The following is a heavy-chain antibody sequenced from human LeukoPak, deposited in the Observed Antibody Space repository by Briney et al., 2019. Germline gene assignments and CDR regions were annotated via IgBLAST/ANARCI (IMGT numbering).Heavy chain of an antibody. J-gene: IGHJ4*02. V-gene: IGHV3-23*01. CDR3: ALSITGTTEYFDY. CDR1: GFTLSNYA. D-gene: IGHD1-7*01. Sequence: GGSLRLSCAASGFTLSNYAMSWVRQAPGKGLEWVSGISGSGGSTYFADSVKGRFTISRDNSKNTLYLQMNSLRAEDTAVYYCALSITGTTEYFDYWGQGTLVTVSS. CDR2: ISGSGGST.